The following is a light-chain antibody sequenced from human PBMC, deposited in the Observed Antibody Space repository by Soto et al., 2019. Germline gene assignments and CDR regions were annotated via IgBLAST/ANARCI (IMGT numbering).Light chain of an antibody. CDR1: QSISSW. J-gene: IGKJ1*01. V-gene: IGKV1-5*01. CDR3: QQYNSYLST. Sequence: DIQMTQSPSTLSASVGDRVTITCRASQSISSWLAWYQQKPGKAPKLLIYDASSLESGVTSRFSGSGSGTELTLTIGSLQPDDFATYYCQQYNSYLSTFGQGTKVEIK. CDR2: DAS.